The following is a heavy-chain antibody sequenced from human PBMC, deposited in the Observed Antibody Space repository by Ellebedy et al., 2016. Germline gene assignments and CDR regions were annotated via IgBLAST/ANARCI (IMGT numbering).Heavy chain of an antibody. CDR1: GLTLSGYD. Sequence: GGSLRLXXVGSGLTLSGYDMSWVRQAPGKGLEWVSGITGSGSNTYYADSVRGRFTISRDNSKNTLCLQMNSLRAEDTAQYYCAKRDYFDANNYYPLFDSWGQGTLVTVSA. D-gene: IGHD3-22*01. CDR3: AKRDYFDANNYYPLFDS. V-gene: IGHV3-23*01. J-gene: IGHJ4*02. CDR2: ITGSGSNT.